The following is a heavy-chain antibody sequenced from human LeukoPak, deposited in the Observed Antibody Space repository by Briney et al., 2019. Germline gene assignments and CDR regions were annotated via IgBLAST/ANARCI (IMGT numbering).Heavy chain of an antibody. Sequence: GGSLRLSCAASGFTFSSYEMNWVRQAPGKGLEWVSYISSSGSTIYYADSVKGRFTISRDNAKNSLYLQMNSLRAEDTAVYYCARGSVAEPYYYYYMDVWGKGTTVTVSS. CDR2: ISSSGSTI. V-gene: IGHV3-48*03. CDR3: ARGSVAEPYYYYYMDV. J-gene: IGHJ6*03. CDR1: GFTFSSYE. D-gene: IGHD6-19*01.